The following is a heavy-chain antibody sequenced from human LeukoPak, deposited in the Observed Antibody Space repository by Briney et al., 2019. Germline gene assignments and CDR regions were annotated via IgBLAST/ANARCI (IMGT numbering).Heavy chain of an antibody. V-gene: IGHV4-38-2*02. CDR3: ARDQDYGSGSSDY. CDR1: GYSISSGYY. CDR2: IYHSGST. Sequence: SETLSLTCAVSGYSISSGYYWGWIRQPPGKGLEWIGSIYHSGSTYYNPSLKSQVTISVDTSKNQFSLKLSSVTAADTAVYYCARDQDYGSGSSDYWGQGTLVTVSS. J-gene: IGHJ4*02. D-gene: IGHD3-10*01.